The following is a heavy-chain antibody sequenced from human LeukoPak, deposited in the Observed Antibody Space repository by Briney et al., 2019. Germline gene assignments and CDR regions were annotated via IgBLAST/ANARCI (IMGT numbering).Heavy chain of an antibody. CDR3: ARSRIQLGNFDY. Sequence: SETLSLTCTVSGGSISSNSHYWGWIRQPPGKGLEWIGSIYYSGSNYLRPSLKSRVTISVDMSKNQFSLKLGSVTAADTAVYYCARSRIQLGNFDYWGQGTLVTVSS. CDR1: GGSISSNSHY. CDR2: IYYSGSN. V-gene: IGHV4-39*07. D-gene: IGHD5-18*01. J-gene: IGHJ4*02.